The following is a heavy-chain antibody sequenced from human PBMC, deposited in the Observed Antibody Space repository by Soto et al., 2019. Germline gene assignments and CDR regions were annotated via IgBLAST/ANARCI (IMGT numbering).Heavy chain of an antibody. D-gene: IGHD1-26*01. V-gene: IGHV3-21*01. J-gene: IGHJ3*02. Sequence: GGSLRLSCAASGFTFSSYSMNWVRQAPGKGLEWVSSISSSSSYIYYADSVKGRFTISRDNAKNSLYLQMNSLRAEDTAVYYCARDRNWEDPGAFDIWGQGTMVTVSS. CDR3: ARDRNWEDPGAFDI. CDR1: GFTFSSYS. CDR2: ISSSSSYI.